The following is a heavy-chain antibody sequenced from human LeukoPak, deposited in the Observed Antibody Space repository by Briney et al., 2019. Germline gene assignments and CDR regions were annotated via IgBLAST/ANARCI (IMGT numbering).Heavy chain of an antibody. CDR1: GFTFSSYS. D-gene: IGHD3-16*01. CDR2: ISSTSSVI. CDR3: ARVIGSYGDSAY. J-gene: IGHJ4*02. Sequence: HPGGSLRLSCAASGFTFSSYSINWVRQAPGKGLERLSYISSTSSVIYYADSLNGRFTISRDNAKNSLYLQMDSLGAEDTAVYYCARVIGSYGDSAYWGQGTLVTVSS. V-gene: IGHV3-48*04.